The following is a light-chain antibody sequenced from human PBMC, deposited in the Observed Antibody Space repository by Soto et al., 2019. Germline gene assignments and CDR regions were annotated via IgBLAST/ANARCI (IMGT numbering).Light chain of an antibody. CDR2: AAS. CDR1: QSISSY. Sequence: DIQMTQSPSSLSASVGDRVTITCRASQSISSYLNWYQQKPGKAPKLLIYAASSLQSGVPSRFSGSGSGTDFTLTISSLHPEDFATYYCQQSYSTPPWTFGQGTKVAIK. CDR3: QQSYSTPPWT. V-gene: IGKV1-39*01. J-gene: IGKJ1*01.